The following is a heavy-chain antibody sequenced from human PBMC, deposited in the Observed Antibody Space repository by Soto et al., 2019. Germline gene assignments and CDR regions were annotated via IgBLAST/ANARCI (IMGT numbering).Heavy chain of an antibody. D-gene: IGHD2-2*01. CDR3: TRDLYQLLDTVHHYSYGMDV. CDR2: LSGSSSYI. CDR1: GFKFRHYV. J-gene: IGHJ6*02. V-gene: IGHV3-21*03. Sequence: PGGSLRLSCAASGFKFRHYVMNWVRQAPGKGLEWVASLSGSSSYIFYADTVKGRFTISRDNAKSSLFLQMNSLRAEDTAVYYCTRDLYQLLDTVHHYSYGMDVWGQGTTVTVSS.